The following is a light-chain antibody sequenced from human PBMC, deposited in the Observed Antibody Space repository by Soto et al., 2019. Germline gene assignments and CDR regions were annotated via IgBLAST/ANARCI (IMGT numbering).Light chain of an antibody. V-gene: IGKV3-11*01. Sequence: EIVLTQSPATLSLSPGERATLSCRASQSVSSYLAWYQQKPGQAPRLLIYDASNRATGIPARFSGSGSGTDFTLTISSLEPEDLAVYYCQQRKTGATFGGGTKVEIK. CDR1: QSVSSY. CDR2: DAS. CDR3: QQRKTGAT. J-gene: IGKJ4*01.